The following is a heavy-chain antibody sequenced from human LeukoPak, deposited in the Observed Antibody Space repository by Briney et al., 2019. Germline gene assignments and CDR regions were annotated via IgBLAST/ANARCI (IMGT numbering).Heavy chain of an antibody. CDR2: ISPHNGNA. Sequence: ASVKVSCKASGYNFFTYGITWVRQAPGQGLEWMGWISPHNGNANYAQKFQDRVIMTTDTSTNTAFMEVRSLRSDDTAMYYCARGDFISSREYPFFFDYWGQGSLVTVSS. D-gene: IGHD2-2*01. CDR1: GYNFFTYG. J-gene: IGHJ4*01. V-gene: IGHV1-18*01. CDR3: ARGDFISSREYPFFFDY.